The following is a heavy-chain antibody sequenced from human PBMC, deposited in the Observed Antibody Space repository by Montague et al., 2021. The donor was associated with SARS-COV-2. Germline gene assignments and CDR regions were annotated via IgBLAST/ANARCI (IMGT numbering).Heavy chain of an antibody. CDR2: IYYTRST. D-gene: IGHD3-22*01. Sequence: SETLSLTCTVSGGSISSSSYYWGWIRQPPGQGLEWIGPIYYTRSTYYXPSLESRVTISVDTSKNQFSLKLSSVTAADTAVYYCARGWIYPYLLGVIRALFDYWGQGALVTVSS. J-gene: IGHJ4*02. CDR1: GGSISSSSYY. V-gene: IGHV4-39*07. CDR3: ARGWIYPYLLGVIRALFDY.